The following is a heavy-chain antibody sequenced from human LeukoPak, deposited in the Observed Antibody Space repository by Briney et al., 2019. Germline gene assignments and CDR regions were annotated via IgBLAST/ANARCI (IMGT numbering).Heavy chain of an antibody. CDR1: GGTFSSYA. D-gene: IGHD3-22*01. CDR2: IIPIFGTA. Sequence: SVKVSCKASGGTFSSYAISWVRQAPGQGLEWMGGIIPIFGTANYAQKFQGRVTITADESTSTAYMELSSLRSEDTAEYYCARDQYYYDSSGYRFDYWGQGTLVTVSS. V-gene: IGHV1-69*01. CDR3: ARDQYYYDSSGYRFDY. J-gene: IGHJ4*02.